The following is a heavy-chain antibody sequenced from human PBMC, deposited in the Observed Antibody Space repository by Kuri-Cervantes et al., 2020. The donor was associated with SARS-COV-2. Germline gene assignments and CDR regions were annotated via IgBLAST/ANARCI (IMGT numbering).Heavy chain of an antibody. D-gene: IGHD3-22*01. Sequence: ASVKVSCKASGYTFTSYYMHWVRQAPGQGLEWMGIINPSGGSTSYAQKFQGRVTMTRDTSTSTVHMELSSLRSEDTAVYYCARVRRYYDSSGSAFDIWGQGTMVTVSS. CDR1: GYTFTSYY. CDR2: INPSGGST. CDR3: ARVRRYYDSSGSAFDI. J-gene: IGHJ3*02. V-gene: IGHV1-46*01.